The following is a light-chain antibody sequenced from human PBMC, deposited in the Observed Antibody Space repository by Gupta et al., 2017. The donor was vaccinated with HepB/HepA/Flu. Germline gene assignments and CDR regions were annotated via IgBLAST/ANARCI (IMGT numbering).Light chain of an antibody. CDR1: SSNIGAGFD. Sequence: QSVLTQPPSVSGAPGQRVTISCTGSSSNIGAGFDFHWYQPLPGTAPRLLIYGNVNRPSGVPDRFAGSKSGTSASLAITGLQAEDEADYYCQSFDNSLSVVVFDGGTKLTVL. J-gene: IGLJ2*01. V-gene: IGLV1-40*01. CDR3: QSFDNSLSVVV. CDR2: GNV.